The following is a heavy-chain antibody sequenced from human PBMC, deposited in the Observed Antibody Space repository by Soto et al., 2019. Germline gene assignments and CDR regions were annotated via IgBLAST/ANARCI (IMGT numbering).Heavy chain of an antibody. Sequence: EVQLVESGGGLVKPGGSLRLSCVGSGFTFSNYWRHWVRQTPGGGLVWVSRLNSDGSNTDYADSVKGRFSISRDNAKNTVYLQMNSLRADDTALYYCARGAKGQWLVDFWGQGTLVTVSS. CDR3: ARGAKGQWLVDF. V-gene: IGHV3-74*02. CDR2: LNSDGSNT. D-gene: IGHD6-19*01. CDR1: GFTFSNYW. J-gene: IGHJ4*02.